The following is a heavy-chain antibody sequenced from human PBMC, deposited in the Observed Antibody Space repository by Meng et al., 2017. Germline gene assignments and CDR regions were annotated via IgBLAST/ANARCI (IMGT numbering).Heavy chain of an antibody. D-gene: IGHD2-15*01. CDR3: ARVVAATTLFLDY. CDR1: GGSSSSSNW. J-gene: IGHJ4*02. Sequence: VQLQESGPGPVKPAGTLSLTCSVSGGSSSSSNWWSWVRQPPGKGLEWIGEIYHSGSTNYNPSLKSRVTISVDKSKNQFSLKLSSVTAADTAVYYCARVVAATTLFLDYWGQGTLVTVSS. V-gene: IGHV4-4*02. CDR2: IYHSGST.